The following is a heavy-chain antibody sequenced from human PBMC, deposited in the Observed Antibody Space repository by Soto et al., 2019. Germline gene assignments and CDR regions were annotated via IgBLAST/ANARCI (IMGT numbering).Heavy chain of an antibody. CDR2: IYSGGST. J-gene: IGHJ3*02. CDR1: GFTVSSNY. V-gene: IGHV3-53*04. D-gene: IGHD6-19*01. CDR3: ARVVAVANHDVFDI. Sequence: EVQLVESGGGLVQPGGSLRLSCAASGFTVSSNYMSWVRQAPGKGLEWVSVIYSGGSTYYADSVEGRFTISRHNSKNTLYLQMNSLRAEDTAVYYCARVVAVANHDVFDIWGQGTMVTVSS.